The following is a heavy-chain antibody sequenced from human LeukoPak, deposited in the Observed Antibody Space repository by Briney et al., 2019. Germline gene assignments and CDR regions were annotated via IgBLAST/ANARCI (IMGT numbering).Heavy chain of an antibody. D-gene: IGHD2-2*02. CDR1: GGSFSGYY. V-gene: IGHV4-34*01. CDR3: ARGVGDCSSTSCYSQVRWFDP. CDR2: INHSGST. J-gene: IGHJ5*02. Sequence: SETLSLTCAVYGGSFSGYYWSWIRQPPGKGLEWIGEINHSGSTNYNPSLKSRVTISVDTSKNQFSLKLSSVTAADTAVYYCARGVGDCSSTSCYSQVRWFDPWGRGTLVTVSS.